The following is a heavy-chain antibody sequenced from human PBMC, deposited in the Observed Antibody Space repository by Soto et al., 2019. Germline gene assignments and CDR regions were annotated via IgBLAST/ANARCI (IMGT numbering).Heavy chain of an antibody. CDR2: IIPIFGTA. J-gene: IGHJ6*02. D-gene: IGHD2-2*01. CDR1: GGTFSSYA. Sequence: GASVKVSCKASGGTFSSYAISWVRQAPGQGLEWMGGIIPIFGTANYAQKFQGRVTITADESTSTTYMELSSLRSEDTAVYYCASNQGYCSSTSCYLNYYYYYGMDVWGQGTTVTVSS. V-gene: IGHV1-69*13. CDR3: ASNQGYCSSTSCYLNYYYYYGMDV.